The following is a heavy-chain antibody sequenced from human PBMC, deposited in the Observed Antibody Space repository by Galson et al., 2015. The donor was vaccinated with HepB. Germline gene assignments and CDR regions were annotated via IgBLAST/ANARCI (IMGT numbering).Heavy chain of an antibody. CDR2: IKQDGSEK. V-gene: IGHV3-7*01. D-gene: IGHD1-26*01. CDR3: ASREG. J-gene: IGHJ4*02. Sequence: SLRLSCAASGFTFGNYWMSWVRQAPGKGLEWVANIKQDGSEKYYVDSVKGRFTISRDNAKNSLYLQMNSLRVEDTAVYYCASREGWGQGTLVTVSS. CDR1: GFTFGNYW.